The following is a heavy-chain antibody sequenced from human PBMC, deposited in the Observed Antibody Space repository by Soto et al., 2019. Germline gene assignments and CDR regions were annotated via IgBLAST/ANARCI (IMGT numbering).Heavy chain of an antibody. Sequence: QVQLVQSGAEVKKPGASVKVSCKASGYTFITYGVSWVRQAPGQGLDWLGWISTYNGNTRYAERLQGRVTMTTDTTTNTAYMELRNLRSDDTAVYYCARGPTDYYDNSANYFLDYWGQRPLVTVSS. CDR3: ARGPTDYYDNSANYFLDY. CDR1: GYTFITYG. D-gene: IGHD3-22*01. V-gene: IGHV1-18*01. J-gene: IGHJ4*02. CDR2: ISTYNGNT.